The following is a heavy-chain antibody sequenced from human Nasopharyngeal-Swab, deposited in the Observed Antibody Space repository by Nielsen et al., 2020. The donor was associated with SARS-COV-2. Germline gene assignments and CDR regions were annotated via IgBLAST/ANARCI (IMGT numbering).Heavy chain of an antibody. D-gene: IGHD2-15*01. Sequence: GESLKISCAASGFTFSSYAMSWVRQAPGKGLEWVSAISGSGGSTYYADSAKGRFTISRDNSKNTLYLQMNSLRAEDTAVYYCAKYRGGVYCSGGSCYGGHFDYWGQGTLVTVSS. CDR3: AKYRGGVYCSGGSCYGGHFDY. CDR2: ISGSGGST. J-gene: IGHJ4*02. V-gene: IGHV3-23*01. CDR1: GFTFSSYA.